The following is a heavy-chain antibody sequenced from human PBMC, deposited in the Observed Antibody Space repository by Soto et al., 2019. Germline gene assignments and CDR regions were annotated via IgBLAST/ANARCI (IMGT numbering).Heavy chain of an antibody. Sequence: EVQLLESGGGLVQPGGSLRLSCAASGFTFRRYAMSWVRQAPGKGLEWVSAISGSGGRTYYAESGKGRFTISRDNSKNTLYLQMNSLRAEETAVYYCAKIGPCGGSWHGEDYWGQGTLVTVSS. D-gene: IGHD2-15*01. CDR2: ISGSGGRT. CDR1: GFTFRRYA. CDR3: AKIGPCGGSWHGEDY. V-gene: IGHV3-23*01. J-gene: IGHJ4*02.